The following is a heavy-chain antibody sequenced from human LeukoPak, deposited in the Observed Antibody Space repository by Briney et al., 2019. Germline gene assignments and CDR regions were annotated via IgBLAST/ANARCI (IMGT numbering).Heavy chain of an antibody. CDR3: ATGIEDCSGGSCYPQFDY. J-gene: IGHJ4*02. CDR2: LDPEDGET. V-gene: IGHV1-24*01. D-gene: IGHD2-15*01. CDR1: GYTLTELS. Sequence: ASVKVSCKVSGYTLTELSMHWVRQAPGKGLEWMGGLDPEDGETIYAQKFQGRVTMTEDTSTDTAYMELSSLRSEDTAVYYCATGIEDCSGGSCYPQFDYWGQGTLVTVSS.